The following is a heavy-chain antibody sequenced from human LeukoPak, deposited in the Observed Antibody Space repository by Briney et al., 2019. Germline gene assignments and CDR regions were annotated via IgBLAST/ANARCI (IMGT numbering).Heavy chain of an antibody. D-gene: IGHD2-15*01. V-gene: IGHV3-7*01. CDR1: GFTFSRYW. Sequence: GGSLRLSCAASGFTFSRYWMSWVRQAPGKGLEWVANIKEDGSEKYYVDSVKGRLTISRDNAKNSLSLQIKSLRAEDTAVYYCARQKAVVVVVATPDEDYGDYVDYYYYMDVWGKGTTVTVSS. J-gene: IGHJ6*03. CDR3: ARQKAVVVVVATPDEDYGDYVDYYYYMDV. CDR2: IKEDGSEK.